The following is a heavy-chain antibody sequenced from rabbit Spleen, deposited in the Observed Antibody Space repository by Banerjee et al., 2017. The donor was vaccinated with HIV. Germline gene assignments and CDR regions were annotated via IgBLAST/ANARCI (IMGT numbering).Heavy chain of an antibody. CDR1: GFSLFMYW. D-gene: IGHD3-1*01. J-gene: IGHJ4*01. Sequence: EESGGGLVKPGGTLTLTCKASGFSLFMYWMCWVRQAPGKGPEWIACIYAGDGNTDYANWVNGRFTISKTSSTVDLKMTSLTAADTATYFCARDKELDIWGYEFNLWGPGTLVTVS. CDR3: ARDKELDIWGYEFNL. CDR2: IYAGDGNT. V-gene: IGHV1S42*01.